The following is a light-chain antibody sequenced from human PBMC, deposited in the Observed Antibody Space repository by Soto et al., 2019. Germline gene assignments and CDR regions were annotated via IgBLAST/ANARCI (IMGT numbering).Light chain of an antibody. CDR3: QQYGSSPRP. CDR1: QSVSRSY. Sequence: DIEFTQSPGTLSSSKGEGVTLSCRASQSVSRSYLAWYQHKPGQAPRLLISGASSRATGIPDRFSGSGSGTDFTLTISRLEPEDFAVYYCQQYGSSPRPFGQVTKVDI. J-gene: IGKJ1*01. CDR2: GAS. V-gene: IGKV3-20*01.